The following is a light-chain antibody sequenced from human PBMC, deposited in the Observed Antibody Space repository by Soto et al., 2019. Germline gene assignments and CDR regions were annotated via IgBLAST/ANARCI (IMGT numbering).Light chain of an antibody. CDR1: QSVSSN. V-gene: IGKV3-15*01. Sequence: LVITHSPSTLSVSPSERATLSCRPSQSVSSNLAWYQQKPGQAPRLLIYGASTRATGIPARFSGSVSGTEFTLTISSLQSEDFAVYYCQQYNNWPRTFGPGTKVDIK. J-gene: IGKJ3*01. CDR3: QQYNNWPRT. CDR2: GAS.